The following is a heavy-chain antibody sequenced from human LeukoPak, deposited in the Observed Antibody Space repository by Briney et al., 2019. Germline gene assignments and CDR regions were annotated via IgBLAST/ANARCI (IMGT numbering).Heavy chain of an antibody. V-gene: IGHV3-23*01. J-gene: IGHJ4*02. D-gene: IGHD3-22*01. CDR2: ISGSGGST. CDR3: AKGSITMIVVVMVGLDY. CDR1: GFTFSDYY. Sequence: GGSLRLSCAASGFTFSDYYMSWIRQAPGKGLEWVSAISGSGGSTYYADSVKGRFTISRDNSKNTLYLQMNSLRAEDTAVYYCAKGSITMIVVVMVGLDYWGQGTLVTVSS.